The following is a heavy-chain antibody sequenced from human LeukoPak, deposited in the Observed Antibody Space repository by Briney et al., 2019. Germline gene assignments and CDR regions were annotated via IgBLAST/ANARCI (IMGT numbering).Heavy chain of an antibody. CDR2: ISSSGSLT. CDR1: GFTFSDYY. V-gene: IGHV3-11*06. J-gene: IGHJ4*02. CDR3: AAGLSDYDLLSSRYLFNY. D-gene: IGHD5-12*01. Sequence: GGSLRLSCAASGFTFSDYYMSWVRQAPGRGLEWLSYISSSGSLTNHADSVKGRFTISRDNAKNSLFLQMNSLRAEDTAVYYCAAGLSDYDLLSSRYLFNYWGQGTLVTVSS.